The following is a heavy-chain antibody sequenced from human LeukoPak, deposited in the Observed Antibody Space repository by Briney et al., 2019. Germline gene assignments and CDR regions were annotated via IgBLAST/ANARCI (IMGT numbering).Heavy chain of an antibody. D-gene: IGHD3-10*01. Sequence: GGSLRLSCAASGFTFSSYSMNWVRQAPGKGLEWVSSISSSSSYIYYADSVKGRFTISRDNAKNSLYLQMNSLRAEDTAVYYCARDYGPDYYGSGTPQGYWGQGTLVTVSS. J-gene: IGHJ4*02. CDR1: GFTFSSYS. V-gene: IGHV3-21*01. CDR3: ARDYGPDYYGSGTPQGY. CDR2: ISSSSSYI.